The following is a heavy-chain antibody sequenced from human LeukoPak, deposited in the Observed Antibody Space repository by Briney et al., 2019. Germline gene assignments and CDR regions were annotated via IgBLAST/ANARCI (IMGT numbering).Heavy chain of an antibody. Sequence: GGSLRLSCAASGFTFSSYGMHWVRQAPGKGLEWAAFIRYDGSNKYYADSVKGRFTISRDNSKNTLYQQMNSLRAEDTAVYYCAKDGRYFDWLLYNYFDYWGQGTLVTVSS. J-gene: IGHJ4*02. V-gene: IGHV3-30*02. D-gene: IGHD3-9*01. CDR3: AKDGRYFDWLLYNYFDY. CDR1: GFTFSSYG. CDR2: IRYDGSNK.